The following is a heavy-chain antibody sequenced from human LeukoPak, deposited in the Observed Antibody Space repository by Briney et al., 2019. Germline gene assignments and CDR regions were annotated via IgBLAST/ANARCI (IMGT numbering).Heavy chain of an antibody. Sequence: SETLSLTCAVYGGSFIGFHWNWISQAPGKGLEWIGDINHSGSTNYNPSLTSRVTISVDTSKNQFSLKLSSVTAADTAVYYCAREQATVTTSGWFDPWGQGTLVTVSS. CDR1: GGSFIGFH. V-gene: IGHV4-34*01. J-gene: IGHJ5*02. CDR3: AREQATVTTSGWFDP. CDR2: INHSGST. D-gene: IGHD4-17*01.